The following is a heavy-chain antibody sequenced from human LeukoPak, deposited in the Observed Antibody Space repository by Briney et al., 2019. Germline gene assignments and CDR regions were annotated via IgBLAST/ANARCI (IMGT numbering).Heavy chain of an antibody. CDR2: IRSKAYGGTT. J-gene: IGHJ4*02. Sequence: GGSLRLSCTSSGFIFGDYAMSWVRQAPGKVLEWVGFIRSKAYGGTTEYAASVKRRFTISRDDSKSIAYLQMNSLKTEDTAVYYCTRDYDFWSGYYIGKDYWGQGTLVTVSS. CDR1: GFIFGDYA. CDR3: TRDYDFWSGYYIGKDY. V-gene: IGHV3-49*04. D-gene: IGHD3-3*01.